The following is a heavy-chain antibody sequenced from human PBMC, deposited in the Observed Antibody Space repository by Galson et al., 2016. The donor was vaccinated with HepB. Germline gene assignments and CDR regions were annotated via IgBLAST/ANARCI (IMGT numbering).Heavy chain of an antibody. V-gene: IGHV4-34*01. Sequence: SETLSLTCAVSGGSFSGYYWSWLRQTPGKGLEWIGEVNHSGSTLFNPSLRSRVTLSVDTSKNQFSLKLRSVTAADTGVYYCARLGRQPWLGDHYYCCTLDVWGQGTTVTVSS. CDR1: GGSFSGYY. D-gene: IGHD5-18*01. CDR2: VNHSGST. J-gene: IGHJ6*02. CDR3: ARLGRQPWLGDHYYCCTLDV.